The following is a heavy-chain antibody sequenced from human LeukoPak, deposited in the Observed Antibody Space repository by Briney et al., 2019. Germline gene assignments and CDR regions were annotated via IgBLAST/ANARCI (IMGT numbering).Heavy chain of an antibody. Sequence: SETLSLTCTVSGGSISSSSYYWGWIRQPPGKGLEWIGSIYYSGSTYYNPSLKSRVTISVDTSKNQFSLKLSSVTAADTAVYYCARDDGDNNLKFDYWGQGTLVTVSS. CDR2: IYYSGST. CDR3: ARDDGDNNLKFDY. J-gene: IGHJ4*02. D-gene: IGHD4-17*01. V-gene: IGHV4-39*07. CDR1: GGSISSSSYY.